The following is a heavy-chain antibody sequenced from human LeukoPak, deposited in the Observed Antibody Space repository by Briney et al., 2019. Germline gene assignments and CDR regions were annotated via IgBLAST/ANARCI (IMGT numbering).Heavy chain of an antibody. Sequence: TGGSLRLSCAASGFTFSSYSMNWVRQAPGKGLEWVSSTSSSSSYIYYADSVKGRFTISRDNAKNSLYLQMNSLRAEDTAVYYCARVPPAAAGYDDYWGQGTLVTVSS. V-gene: IGHV3-21*01. D-gene: IGHD6-13*01. CDR3: ARVPPAAAGYDDY. J-gene: IGHJ4*02. CDR2: TSSSSSYI. CDR1: GFTFSSYS.